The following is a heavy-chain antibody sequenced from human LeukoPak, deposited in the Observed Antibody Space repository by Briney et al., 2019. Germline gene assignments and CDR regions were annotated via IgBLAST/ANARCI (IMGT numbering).Heavy chain of an antibody. Sequence: GGSLRLSCAASGFTFNNSAMNWVPQAPGKGLEWVSVISGSGGTTYYADSVKGRFTIFRDNSKNTLSLQMNSLRAEDTAVYYCAKKRSGYYSFDYWGQGTLVTVSS. CDR2: ISGSGGTT. J-gene: IGHJ4*02. CDR3: AKKRSGYYSFDY. CDR1: GFTFNNSA. D-gene: IGHD3-22*01. V-gene: IGHV3-23*01.